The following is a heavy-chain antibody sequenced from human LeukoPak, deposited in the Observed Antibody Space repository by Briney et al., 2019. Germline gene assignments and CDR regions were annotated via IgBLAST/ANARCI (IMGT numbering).Heavy chain of an antibody. CDR2: ISGSGGST. V-gene: IGHV3-23*01. J-gene: IGHJ5*02. D-gene: IGHD6-13*01. CDR1: GFTFSSYA. CDR3: AKDKGYSSSWYLLNWFDP. Sequence: GGSLRLSCAASGFTFSSYAMSWVRQAPGKGLEWVSAISGSGGSTYYADSVKGRFTISRDNSKNTLYLQMNSLRAEDTAVYYCAKDKGYSSSWYLLNWFDPWGQGTLVTVSS.